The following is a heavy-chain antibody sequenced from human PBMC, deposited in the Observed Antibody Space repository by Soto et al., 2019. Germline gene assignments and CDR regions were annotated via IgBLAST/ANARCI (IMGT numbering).Heavy chain of an antibody. CDR2: ISYDGSNK. Sequence: GGSLRLSFAASGFTFSSYGMHWVRQAPGKGLEWVAVISYDGSNKYYADSVKGRFTISRDNSKNTLYLQMNSLRAEDTAVYYCAKVTGRFDGMDVWGQGNTVTVSS. CDR3: AKVTGRFDGMDV. CDR1: GFTFSSYG. J-gene: IGHJ6*02. D-gene: IGHD3-3*01. V-gene: IGHV3-30*18.